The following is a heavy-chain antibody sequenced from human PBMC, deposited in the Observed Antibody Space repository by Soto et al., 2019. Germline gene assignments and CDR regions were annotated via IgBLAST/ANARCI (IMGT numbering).Heavy chain of an antibody. CDR2: ISPYNGNT. CDR1: GYTFTSYG. V-gene: IGHV1-18*01. J-gene: IGHJ5*02. D-gene: IGHD3-10*01. Sequence: QVQLVQSGAEVKKPGASVKVSCKASGYTFTSYGITWVRQAPGQGREWMGWISPYNGNTNYAQKLQGRVTMTTDTSTSTAYMELRSLRSDDTDVYYCAREWDYYASRTYSNWFDPWGQGTLVTVSS. CDR3: AREWDYYASRTYSNWFDP.